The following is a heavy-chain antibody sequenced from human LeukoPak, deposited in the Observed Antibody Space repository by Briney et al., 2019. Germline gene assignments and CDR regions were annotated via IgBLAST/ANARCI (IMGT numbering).Heavy chain of an antibody. CDR3: ASQIAAAGTYLTPHY. CDR1: GFTFYTYS. CDR2: INSISSAI. V-gene: IGHV3-48*02. D-gene: IGHD6-13*01. Sequence: GGSLRHSCAASGFTFYTYSMNWVSQAPGKGLEWVSYINSISSAIYYADSVKGRFTISRDNAKSSLYLQMNSLRDEDTAVYYCASQIAAAGTYLTPHYWGQGTLVTVSS. J-gene: IGHJ4*02.